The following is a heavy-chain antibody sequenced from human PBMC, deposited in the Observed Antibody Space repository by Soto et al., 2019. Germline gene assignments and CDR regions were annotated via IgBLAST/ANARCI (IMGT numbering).Heavy chain of an antibody. Sequence: SVKVSCQASGGTFSSYAISWVRQAPGQGLEWMGGIIPIFGTANYAQKFQGRVTITADESTSTAYMELSSLRSEDTAVYYCASLLIAAAGTLKYYFDYWGQGTLVTVSS. V-gene: IGHV1-69*13. CDR3: ASLLIAAAGTLKYYFDY. J-gene: IGHJ4*02. CDR1: GGTFSSYA. D-gene: IGHD6-13*01. CDR2: IIPIFGTA.